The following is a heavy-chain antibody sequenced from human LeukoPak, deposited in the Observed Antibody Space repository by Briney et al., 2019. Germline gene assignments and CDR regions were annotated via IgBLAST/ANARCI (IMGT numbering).Heavy chain of an antibody. J-gene: IGHJ4*02. CDR2: ISTGGGT. CDR1: GFTVSSNY. V-gene: IGHV3-53*01. Sequence: PGGSLRLSCAASGFTVSSNYIYWVRQAPGKGLEWVSVISTGGGTYYADSVKGRFTISRDNSKNTLYLQMNSLRAEDTAVYFCARGGFRTFDYWGQGTLVTVSS. D-gene: IGHD3-16*01. CDR3: ARGGFRTFDY.